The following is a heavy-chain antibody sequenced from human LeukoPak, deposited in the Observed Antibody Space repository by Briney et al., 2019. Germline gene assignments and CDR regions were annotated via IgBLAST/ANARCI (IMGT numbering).Heavy chain of an antibody. Sequence: GGSLRLSCAASGFTFSSSAMSWVRQAPGRGLEWLSLITATAGSTYYADSVKGRFTISRDNSKNTLYLQMNSMRAEDTAVYYCAKVSGSGWYRRYYFDYWGQGTLVTVSS. CDR3: AKVSGSGWYRRYYFDY. CDR2: ITATAGST. J-gene: IGHJ4*02. V-gene: IGHV3-23*01. D-gene: IGHD6-19*01. CDR1: GFTFSSSA.